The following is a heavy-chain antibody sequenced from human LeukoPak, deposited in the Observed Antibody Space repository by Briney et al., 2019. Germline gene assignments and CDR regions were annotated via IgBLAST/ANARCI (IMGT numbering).Heavy chain of an antibody. CDR2: IWYDGSNK. V-gene: IGHV3-33*01. CDR1: GFTFSSYG. J-gene: IGHJ4*02. Sequence: GRSLRLSCAASGFTFSSYGMHWVRQAPGKGLEWVAVIWYDGSNKYYGDSVKGRFTISRDNSKKTLYLQMNSLRAEDTAVYYCARRDSYDYWGQGTLVTVSS. D-gene: IGHD2-21*02. CDR3: ARRDSYDY.